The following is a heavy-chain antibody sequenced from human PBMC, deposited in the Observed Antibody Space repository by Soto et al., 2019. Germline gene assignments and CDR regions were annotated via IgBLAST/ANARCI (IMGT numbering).Heavy chain of an antibody. CDR3: AKDLSGARWYYDALDV. V-gene: IGHV3-30*18. CDR2: TSYDGTNK. CDR1: GFTFSTHG. J-gene: IGHJ6*02. D-gene: IGHD2-15*01. Sequence: GSLRLSCEVSGFTFSTHGMHWVGQAPGKGLEWVAGTSYDGTNKYYARSVQGRFTISRENSMKTLYLQMNSLRTEDTAVYYCAKDLSGARWYYDALDVWGQGTTVTVSS.